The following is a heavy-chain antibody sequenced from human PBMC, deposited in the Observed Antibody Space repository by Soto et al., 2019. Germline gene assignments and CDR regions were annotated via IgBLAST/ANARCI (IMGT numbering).Heavy chain of an antibody. CDR2: IYYSGST. CDR3: ARDRRGGDPGIDWFHP. CDR1: GGCISSGVYY. V-gene: IGHV4-61*08. D-gene: IGHD2-21*02. Sequence: XGTLSLTFTVSGGCISSGVYYGSGIRQPPGKGLEWIGSIYYSGSTNYNPSLKSRVTISLDTSKQQFSLKLSSVTAADTAVYFCARDRRGGDPGIDWFHPWGQGTLVTVSS. J-gene: IGHJ5*02.